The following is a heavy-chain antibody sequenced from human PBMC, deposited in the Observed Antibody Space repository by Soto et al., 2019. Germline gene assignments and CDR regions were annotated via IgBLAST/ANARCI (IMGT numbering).Heavy chain of an antibody. CDR3: ARVGYSGSGDRALNWFDP. Sequence: PSETLSLTCAVYGGSFSGYYWSWIRQPPGKGLEWIGEINHSGSTNYNPSLKSRVTTSVDTSKNQFSLKLSSVTAADTAVYYCARVGYSGSGDRALNWFDPWGQGTLVTVSS. V-gene: IGHV4-34*01. CDR2: INHSGST. CDR1: GGSFSGYY. D-gene: IGHD5-12*01. J-gene: IGHJ5*02.